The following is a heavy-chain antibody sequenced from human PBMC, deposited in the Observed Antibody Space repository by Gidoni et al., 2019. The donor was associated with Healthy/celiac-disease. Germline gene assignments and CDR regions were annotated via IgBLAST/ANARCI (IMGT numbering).Heavy chain of an antibody. CDR1: GGSISSGSYY. CDR2: IYTSGST. D-gene: IGHD2-21*02. Sequence: QVQLQESGPGLVKPSQTLSLTCTVSGGSISSGSYYWSWIRQPAGKGLEWIGRIYTSGSTNYNPSLKSRVTISVDTSKNQFSLKLSSVTAADTAVYYCARGDGGDLAFDYWGQGTLVTVSS. V-gene: IGHV4-61*02. J-gene: IGHJ4*02. CDR3: ARGDGGDLAFDY.